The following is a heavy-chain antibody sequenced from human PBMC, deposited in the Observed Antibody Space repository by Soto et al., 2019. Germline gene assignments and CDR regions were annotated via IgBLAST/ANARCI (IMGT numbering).Heavy chain of an antibody. CDR1: GGSISSGGYY. J-gene: IGHJ5*02. CDR2: IYYSGST. CDR3: ARGNQAEWFDP. V-gene: IGHV4-31*03. Sequence: PSETLSLTCTVSGGSISSGGYYWSWIRQHPGKGLEWIGYIYYSGSTYYNPSLKSRVTISVDTSKNQFSLKLSSVTAADTAVYYCARGNQAEWFDPWDQGTLVTVSS. D-gene: IGHD2-2*01.